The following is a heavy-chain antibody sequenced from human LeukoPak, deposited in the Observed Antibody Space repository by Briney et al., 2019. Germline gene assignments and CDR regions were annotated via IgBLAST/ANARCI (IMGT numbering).Heavy chain of an antibody. Sequence: PGGSLRLSCAASGFTFNIYAMSWVRQAPGKGLEWVASIGDPASINYADSVKGRFTISRDDSKNRVFLQMSSLRADDTAAYYCAKDRQNGKSIWDAFDTWGQGTMVTVSS. CDR3: AKDRQNGKSIWDAFDT. D-gene: IGHD2-21*01. J-gene: IGHJ3*02. V-gene: IGHV3-23*01. CDR1: GFTFNIYA. CDR2: IGDPASI.